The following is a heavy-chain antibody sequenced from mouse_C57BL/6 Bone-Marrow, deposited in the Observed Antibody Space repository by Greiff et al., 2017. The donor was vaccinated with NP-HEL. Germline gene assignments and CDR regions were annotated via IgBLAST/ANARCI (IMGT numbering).Heavy chain of an antibody. CDR3: ARGGPWFAY. CDR2: IDPNSGGT. Sequence: QQPRRGLEWIGRIDPNSGGTKYNEKFKSKATLTVDKPSSTAYMQLSSLTSEDSAVYYCARGGPWFAYWSQGTLVTVSA. J-gene: IGHJ3*01. D-gene: IGHD3-3*01. V-gene: IGHV1-72*01.